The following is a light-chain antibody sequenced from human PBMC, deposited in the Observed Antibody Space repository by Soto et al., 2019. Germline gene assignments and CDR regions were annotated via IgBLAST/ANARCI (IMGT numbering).Light chain of an antibody. Sequence: QSALTQPRSVSGSPGQSVTISCTGTSSDVGGYNYVSWYQQHPGKAPKLMIYDVSKRPSGVPHRFSGSKSGNTASLTISGLQAEDEADYYCCSYAGSYTDVFGSGTKLTV. CDR2: DVS. J-gene: IGLJ1*01. CDR3: CSYAGSYTDV. CDR1: SSDVGGYNY. V-gene: IGLV2-11*01.